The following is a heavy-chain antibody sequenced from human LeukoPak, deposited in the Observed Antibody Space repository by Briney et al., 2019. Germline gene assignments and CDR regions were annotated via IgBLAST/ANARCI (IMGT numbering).Heavy chain of an antibody. CDR1: GFTFSSYA. J-gene: IGHJ5*02. D-gene: IGHD6-19*01. V-gene: IGHV3-30-3*01. CDR3: ARDARRGSSGWYDWFDP. Sequence: PGRSLRLSCAASGFTFSSYAMHWVRRAPGKGLEWVAVISYDGSNKYYADSVKGRFTISRDNSKNTLYLQMNSLRAEDTAVYYCARDARRGSSGWYDWFDPWGQGTLVTVSS. CDR2: ISYDGSNK.